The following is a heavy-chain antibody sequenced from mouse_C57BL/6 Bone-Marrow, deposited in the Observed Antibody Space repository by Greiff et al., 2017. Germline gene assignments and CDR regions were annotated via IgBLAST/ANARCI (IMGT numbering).Heavy chain of an antibody. J-gene: IGHJ3*01. CDR3: EEATCALGAY. D-gene: IGHD3-2*02. Sequence: VQLQQSGPELVKPGASVKISCKASGYSFTGYYMNWVKQSPEKSLEWIGEINPSTGGTTYNQKFKAKATLTVDKASSTAYMQLKSLTSEASAVYYCEEATCALGAYWGQGTLVTVSA. CDR1: GYSFTGYY. CDR2: INPSTGGT. V-gene: IGHV1-42*01.